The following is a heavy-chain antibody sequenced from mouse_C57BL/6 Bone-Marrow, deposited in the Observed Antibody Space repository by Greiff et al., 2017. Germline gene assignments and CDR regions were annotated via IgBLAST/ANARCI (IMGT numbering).Heavy chain of an antibody. J-gene: IGHJ1*03. CDR3: ARLEFDGSSGDWYFDV. D-gene: IGHD1-1*01. CDR1: GYTFTSYD. CDR2: IYPRDGST. Sequence: QVQLQQSGPELVKPGASVKLSCKASGYTFTSYDINWVKQRPGQGLVWIGLIYPRDGSTKYNEKFKGKATLTVDTSTSTAYMELHSLSSEDSAVYFCARLEFDGSSGDWYFDVWGTGTTVTVSS. V-gene: IGHV1-85*01.